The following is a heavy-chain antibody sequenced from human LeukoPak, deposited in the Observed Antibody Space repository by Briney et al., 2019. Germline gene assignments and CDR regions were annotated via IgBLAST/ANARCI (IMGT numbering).Heavy chain of an antibody. CDR1: GYTFTSYY. D-gene: IGHD3-22*01. Sequence: GASVKVSCTASGYTFTSYYMHWVRQAPGQGLEWMGIINPSGGSTSYAQKFQGRVTMTRDTSTSTVYMEPSSLRSEDTAVYYCAREMIGGHSFDYWGQGTLVTVSS. V-gene: IGHV1-46*01. CDR2: INPSGGST. J-gene: IGHJ4*02. CDR3: AREMIGGHSFDY.